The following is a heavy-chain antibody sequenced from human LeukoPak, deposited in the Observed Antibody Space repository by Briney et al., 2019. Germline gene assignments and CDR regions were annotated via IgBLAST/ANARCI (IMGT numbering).Heavy chain of an antibody. CDR1: GGSISSGSYY. V-gene: IGHV4-61*02. J-gene: IGHJ4*02. CDR2: IYTSGST. Sequence: SSETLSLTCTVFGGSISSGSYYWSWIRQPAGKGLEWIGRIYTSGSTNYNPSLKSRVTISVDTSKNQFSLRLRSVTAADTAVYYCARDPDYWGQGTVVTVSS. CDR3: ARDPDY.